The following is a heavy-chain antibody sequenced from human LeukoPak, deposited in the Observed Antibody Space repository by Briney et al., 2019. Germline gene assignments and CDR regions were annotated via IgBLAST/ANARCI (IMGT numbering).Heavy chain of an antibody. CDR2: INNDGGTI. CDR3: ASSLYPDYWFDY. V-gene: IGHV3-48*04. Sequence: GGSLRLSCTASGFTFSSYSMNWVRQAPGKGLEWVSYINNDGGTINYADSVKGRFTISRDNTKNSLYLQMNSLRAEDTAVYYCASSLYPDYWFDYWGQGTLVTVSS. J-gene: IGHJ4*02. CDR1: GFTFSSYS. D-gene: IGHD2-2*02.